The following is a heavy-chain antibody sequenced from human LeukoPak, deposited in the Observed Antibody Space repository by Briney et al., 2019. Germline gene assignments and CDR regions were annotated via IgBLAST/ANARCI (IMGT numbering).Heavy chain of an antibody. Sequence: SETLSLTCTVSGGFISSYYWSWIRQPPGKGLEWIGYIYYSGSTNYNPSLKSRVTISVDTSKNQFSLKLSSVTAADTAVYYCARDGDGSGWSDYWGQGTLVTVSS. CDR3: ARDGDGSGWSDY. CDR1: GGFISSYY. D-gene: IGHD6-19*01. V-gene: IGHV4-59*01. J-gene: IGHJ4*02. CDR2: IYYSGST.